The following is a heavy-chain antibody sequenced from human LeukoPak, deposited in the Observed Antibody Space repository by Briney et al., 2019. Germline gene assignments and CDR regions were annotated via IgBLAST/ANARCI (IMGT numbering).Heavy chain of an antibody. CDR2: INHSGST. J-gene: IGHJ6*03. CDR3: ARVRSGYSYGYYYYYMDV. Sequence: PSETLSLTCAVYGGSFSGYYWSWIRQPPGKGLEWIGEINHSGSTNYNPSLKSRVTISVDTSKNQFSLKLSSVTAADTAVYYCARVRSGYSYGYYYYYMDVWGKGTTVTVSS. V-gene: IGHV4-34*01. CDR1: GGSFSGYY. D-gene: IGHD5-18*01.